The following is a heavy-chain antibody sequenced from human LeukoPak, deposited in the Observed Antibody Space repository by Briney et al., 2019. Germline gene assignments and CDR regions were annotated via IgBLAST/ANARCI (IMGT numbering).Heavy chain of an antibody. V-gene: IGHV3-20*04. J-gene: IGHJ6*03. D-gene: IGHD6-13*01. Sequence: PGGSLRLSCAASGFTFDDYGMSWVRHAPGKGLEWVSGINWNGGSTGYADSVKGRFTISRDNAKNSLYLQMNSLRAEDTALYYCARGIAAADPYYYYMDVWGKGTTVTVSS. CDR1: GFTFDDYG. CDR3: ARGIAAADPYYYYMDV. CDR2: INWNGGST.